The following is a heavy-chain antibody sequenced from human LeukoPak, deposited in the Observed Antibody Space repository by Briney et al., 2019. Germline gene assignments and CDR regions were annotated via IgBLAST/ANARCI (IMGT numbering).Heavy chain of an antibody. Sequence: PSETLSLTCAVYGGSFSGYYWSWIRQPPGKGLEWIGEINHSGSTNYNPSLKSRVTISVDTSKNQFSLKLSSVTAADTAVYYCARLGNYYGSGSYYKDYWGQGTLVTVSS. D-gene: IGHD3-10*01. J-gene: IGHJ4*02. V-gene: IGHV4-34*01. CDR2: INHSGST. CDR1: GGSFSGYY. CDR3: ARLGNYYGSGSYYKDY.